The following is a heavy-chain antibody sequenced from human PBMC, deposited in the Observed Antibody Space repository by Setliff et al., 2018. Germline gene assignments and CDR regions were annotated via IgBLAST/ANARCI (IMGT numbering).Heavy chain of an antibody. J-gene: IGHJ4*02. Sequence: GSLRLSCVATGFSFRNCWASWVRQAPGKGLVWVSRINSDGSSTNYADSVKGQFTVSRDNAKNTLYLQMNSLRAEDTAVYYCARDGHNVYYFDYWGLGTLVTVSS. D-gene: IGHD1-1*01. CDR1: GFSFRNCW. V-gene: IGHV3-74*01. CDR2: INSDGSST. CDR3: ARDGHNVYYFDY.